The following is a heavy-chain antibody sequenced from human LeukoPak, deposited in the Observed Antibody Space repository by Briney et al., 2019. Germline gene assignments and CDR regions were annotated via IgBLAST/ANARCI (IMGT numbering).Heavy chain of an antibody. CDR3: ARHSGTYFNY. CDR1: GFTFSTYW. D-gene: IGHD1-26*01. J-gene: IGHJ4*02. Sequence: PGGSLGLSCAASGFTFSTYWMTWLRQAPGKGLEWVANIKQDGSETYYVDSVKGRFTISRDNAKNSLYLQMNSLRAEDTAVYYCARHSGTYFNYWGQGTLVTVSS. CDR2: IKQDGSET. V-gene: IGHV3-7*01.